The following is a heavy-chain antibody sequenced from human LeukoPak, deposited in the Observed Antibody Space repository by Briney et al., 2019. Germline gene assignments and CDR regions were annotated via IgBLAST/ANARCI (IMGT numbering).Heavy chain of an antibody. CDR1: GFNFGAYW. CDR2: IKQDESEK. Sequence: PGGSLRLSCASSGFNFGAYWMSWVRQAPGKGLEWVATIKQDESEKYYVDSVKGRFTISRDNAKNSLYLQMNSLRAEDTAVYFCARDTSGFLEILGDAFDMWGQGTVVTVSS. CDR3: ARDTSGFLEILGDAFDM. V-gene: IGHV3-7*01. J-gene: IGHJ3*02. D-gene: IGHD3-3*01.